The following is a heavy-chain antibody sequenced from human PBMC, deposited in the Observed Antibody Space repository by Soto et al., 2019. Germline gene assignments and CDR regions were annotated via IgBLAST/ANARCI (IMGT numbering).Heavy chain of an antibody. CDR3: AHKGGRGSGMDV. Sequence: QITLKESGPALVKSTQPLTLTCTFSGFSVSTSGVGVGWIRQSPGKALEWLSLIYWDKNKRYNPFLQSRVTINKDTSNNQVVLTMNNMDPVDTATYYCAHKGGRGSGMDVWGQGTTVTVSS. CDR2: IYWDKNK. D-gene: IGHD3-10*01. CDR1: GFSVSTSGVG. J-gene: IGHJ6*02. V-gene: IGHV2-5*02.